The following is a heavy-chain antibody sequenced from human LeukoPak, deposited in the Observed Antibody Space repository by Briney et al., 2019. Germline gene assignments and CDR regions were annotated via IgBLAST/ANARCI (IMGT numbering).Heavy chain of an antibody. V-gene: IGHV4-39*01. Sequence: SETLSLTCTVSGGSISSSSYYWGWIRQPPGKGLEWIGSIYYSGSTYYNPSLKSRVTISVDTSKNQFSLKLSSVTAADTAVYYCARGGDDSSGYYPPYYYYYYMDVWGKGTTVTISS. CDR2: IYYSGST. CDR3: ARGGDDSSGYYPPYYYYYYMDV. J-gene: IGHJ6*03. CDR1: GGSISSSSYY. D-gene: IGHD3-22*01.